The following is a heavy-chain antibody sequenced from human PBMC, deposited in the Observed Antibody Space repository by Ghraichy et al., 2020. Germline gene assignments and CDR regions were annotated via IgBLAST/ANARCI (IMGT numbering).Heavy chain of an antibody. Sequence: SVKVSCKASGGTFSDYAFSWVRQAPGQGLEWMGGIISIFGTANYAQKFQGRVTINADESTRTAYMELSSLRSEDTAVYYCASVPWRLPPTYGLDVWGQGTTVTVSS. CDR2: IISIFGTA. CDR1: GGTFSDYA. J-gene: IGHJ6*02. V-gene: IGHV1-69*13. CDR3: ASVPWRLPPTYGLDV.